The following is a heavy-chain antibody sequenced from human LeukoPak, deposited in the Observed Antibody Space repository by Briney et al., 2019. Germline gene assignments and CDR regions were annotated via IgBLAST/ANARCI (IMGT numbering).Heavy chain of an antibody. J-gene: IGHJ4*02. CDR2: INHSGST. CDR3: ASRWDSSGYYYDY. Sequence: PSETLSLTCAVYGGSFSGYYWSWIREPPGKGLEWIGEINHSGSTNYNPSLKSRVTISVDTSKNQFSLKLSSVTAADTAVYYCASRWDSSGYYYDYWGQGTVVTVSS. D-gene: IGHD3-22*01. V-gene: IGHV4-34*01. CDR1: GGSFSGYY.